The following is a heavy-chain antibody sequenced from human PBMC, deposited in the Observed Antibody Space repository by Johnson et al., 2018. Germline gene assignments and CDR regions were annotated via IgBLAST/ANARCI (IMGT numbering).Heavy chain of an antibody. Sequence: VQLVESGGGVVQXRRSLGLSCAASGFTFSSYGMHWVRQAQGKGLEWVAVIWYDGSNKYDADSVKGRFTISSDNSKNTLYLQMNSLRDEDPALYYCASGPYYYGSGTHLAAAEYFQHWGQGTLVTVSS. D-gene: IGHD3-10*01. CDR2: IWYDGSNK. CDR3: ASGPYYYGSGTHLAAAEYFQH. CDR1: GFTFSSYG. J-gene: IGHJ1*01. V-gene: IGHV3-33*01.